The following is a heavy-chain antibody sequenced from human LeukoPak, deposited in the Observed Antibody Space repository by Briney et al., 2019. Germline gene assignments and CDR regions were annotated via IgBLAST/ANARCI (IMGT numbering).Heavy chain of an antibody. J-gene: IGHJ6*02. CDR3: ASQPLAYCGGDCYSRYYYYGMDV. D-gene: IGHD2-21*02. V-gene: IGHV4-34*01. CDR2: INHSGST. CDR1: GGSFSGYY. Sequence: SETLSLTCAVYGGSFSGYYWSWIRQPPGKGLEWIGEINHSGSTNYNPSLKSRVTISVDRSKNQFSLKLSSVTAADTAVYYCASQPLAYCGGDCYSRYYYYGMDVWGQGTTVTVSS.